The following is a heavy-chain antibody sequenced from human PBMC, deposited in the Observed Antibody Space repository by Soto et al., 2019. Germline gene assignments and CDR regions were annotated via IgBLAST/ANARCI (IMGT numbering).Heavy chain of an antibody. CDR3: AKFSVAGMGNYYYGMDV. J-gene: IGHJ6*02. D-gene: IGHD6-19*01. CDR2: ISGSGGST. CDR1: GFTFSSYA. Sequence: EVQLLESGGGLVQPGGSLRLSCAASGFTFSSYAMSWVRQAPGKGLEWVSAISGSGGSTYYADSVKGRFTISRDNSKNTLYLQMNSLRAEDTAVYYCAKFSVAGMGNYYYGMDVWGQGTTVTVSS. V-gene: IGHV3-23*01.